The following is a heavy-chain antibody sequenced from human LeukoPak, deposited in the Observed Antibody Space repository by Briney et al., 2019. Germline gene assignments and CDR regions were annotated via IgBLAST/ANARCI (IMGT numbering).Heavy chain of an antibody. CDR2: ISGSGGST. D-gene: IGHD5-18*01. CDR1: GFTFSSYA. Sequence: GGSLRLSCAASGFTFSSYAMSWVRQAPGKGLEWVSAISGSGGSTYYADSVKGRFTISRDNSKNTLYLQMNSLRAEDTAVYYRAKEGYSYGYRELNWLDPWGQGTLVTVSS. CDR3: AKEGYSYGYRELNWLDP. J-gene: IGHJ5*02. V-gene: IGHV3-23*01.